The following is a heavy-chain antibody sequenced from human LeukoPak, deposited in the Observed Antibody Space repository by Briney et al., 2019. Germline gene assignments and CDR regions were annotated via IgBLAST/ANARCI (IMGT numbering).Heavy chain of an antibody. V-gene: IGHV3-53*01. J-gene: IGHJ4*02. D-gene: IGHD5-18*01. CDR2: IYSGGST. Sequence: GGSLRLSCAASGFTVSSNYMSWVRQAPGKGLEWVSVIYSGGSTHYADSVKGRFTISRDNSKNTLYLQMNSLRAEDTAVYYCARGPRVATAYSWDYWGQGTLVTVSS. CDR1: GFTVSSNY. CDR3: ARGPRVATAYSWDY.